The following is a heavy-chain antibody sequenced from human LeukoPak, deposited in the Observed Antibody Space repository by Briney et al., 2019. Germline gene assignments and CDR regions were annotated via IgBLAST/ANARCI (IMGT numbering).Heavy chain of an antibody. CDR2: ISSSSSYI. Sequence: GGSLRLSCAASGFTFSSYSMNWVRQAPGKGLEWVSSISSSSSYIYYADSVKDRFTISRDNAKNSLYLQMNSLRAEDTAVYYCARDRVDLYSNYYYGMDVWGQGTTVTVSS. CDR1: GFTFSSYS. CDR3: ARDRVDLYSNYYYGMDV. D-gene: IGHD4-11*01. V-gene: IGHV3-21*01. J-gene: IGHJ6*02.